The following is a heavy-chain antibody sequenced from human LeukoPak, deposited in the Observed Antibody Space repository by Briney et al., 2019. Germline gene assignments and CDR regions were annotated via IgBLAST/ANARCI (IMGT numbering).Heavy chain of an antibody. D-gene: IGHD3-10*01. V-gene: IGHV3-30*02. CDR3: AKDRVVLLWFGESTCFDY. CDR1: GFTFNNYG. Sequence: GGTLRLSCAASGFTFNNYGMNWVRQAPGKGLEWVAFIRYDGSNKYYADSVKGRFTISRDNSKNTLYLQMNSLRAEDTAVYYCAKDRVVLLWFGESTCFDYWGQGTLVTVSS. CDR2: IRYDGSNK. J-gene: IGHJ4*02.